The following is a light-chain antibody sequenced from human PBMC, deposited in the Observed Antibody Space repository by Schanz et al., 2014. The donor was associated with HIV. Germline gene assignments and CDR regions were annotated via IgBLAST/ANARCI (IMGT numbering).Light chain of an antibody. CDR3: SSYTSTSTRV. J-gene: IGLJ3*02. CDR1: SSDVADYNS. Sequence: QSALTQPRSVSGSPGQSVTISCTGTSSDVADYNSVSWYQQHPGKAPKLMIYDVNKRPSGVPDRFSGSKSGNTASLTISGLQAEDEADYYCSSYTSTSTRVFGGGTKLTVL. V-gene: IGLV2-11*01. CDR2: DVN.